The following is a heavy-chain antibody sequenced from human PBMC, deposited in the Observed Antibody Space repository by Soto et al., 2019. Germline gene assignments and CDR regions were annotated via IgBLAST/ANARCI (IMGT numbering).Heavy chain of an antibody. CDR1: GGSISSGGYY. CDR3: ARVCGGDCHYGMDV. V-gene: IGHV4-31*03. CDR2: IYYSGST. D-gene: IGHD2-21*02. Sequence: QVQLQESGPGLVKPSQTLSLTCTVSGGSISSGGYYWSWIRQHPGKGLEGIGYIYYSGSTYYNTSLKSRVTISVDTSKNQFSLKLSSVTAADTAVYYCARVCGGDCHYGMDVWGQGTTVTVSS. J-gene: IGHJ6*02.